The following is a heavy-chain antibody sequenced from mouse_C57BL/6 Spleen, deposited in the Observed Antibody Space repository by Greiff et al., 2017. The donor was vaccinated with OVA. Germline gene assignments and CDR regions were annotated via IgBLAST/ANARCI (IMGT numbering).Heavy chain of an antibody. CDR3: TRWSHYYFDY. CDR2: IDPETGGT. V-gene: IGHV1-15*01. Sequence: VKLQQSGAELVRPGASVTLSCKASGYTFTDYEMHWVKQTPVHGLEWIGAIDPETGGTAYNQKFKGKAILTADKSSSTAYMELRSLTSEDSAVYYCTRWSHYYFDYWGQGTTLTVSS. D-gene: IGHD6-1*01. CDR1: GYTFTDYE. J-gene: IGHJ2*01.